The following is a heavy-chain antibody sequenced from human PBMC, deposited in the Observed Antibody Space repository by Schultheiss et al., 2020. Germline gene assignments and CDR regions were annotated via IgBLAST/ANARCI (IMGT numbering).Heavy chain of an antibody. CDR2: ISGSGGST. CDR3: AKRGNEADTSKYYFDY. J-gene: IGHJ4*02. Sequence: GGSLRLSCAASGFTFSSYAMSWVRQAPGKGLEWVSAISGSGGSTYYADSVKGRFTISRDNSKNTLYLQMNSLRAEDTAVYYCAKRGNEADTSKYYFDYWGQGTLVTVSS. CDR1: GFTFSSYA. V-gene: IGHV3-23*01. D-gene: IGHD2-2*01.